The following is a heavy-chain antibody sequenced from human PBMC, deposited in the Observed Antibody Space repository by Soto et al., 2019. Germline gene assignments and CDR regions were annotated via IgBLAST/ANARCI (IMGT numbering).Heavy chain of an antibody. J-gene: IGHJ4*02. CDR3: ARAMYSSSSRGPFDY. D-gene: IGHD6-6*01. Sequence: ASVKVSCKASGYTCTSYAMHWVRQAPGQRLEWMGWINAGNGNTKYSQKFQGRVTITRDTSASTAYMELSSLRSEDTAVYYCARAMYSSSSRGPFDYWGQGTLVTVSS. CDR1: GYTCTSYA. V-gene: IGHV1-3*01. CDR2: INAGNGNT.